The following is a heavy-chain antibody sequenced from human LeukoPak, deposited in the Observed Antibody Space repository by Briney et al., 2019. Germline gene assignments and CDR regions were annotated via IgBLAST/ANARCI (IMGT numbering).Heavy chain of an antibody. V-gene: IGHV3-7*01. D-gene: IGHD6-13*01. CDR2: IKQDGSEK. CDR1: GFTFSSYW. CDR3: AAVGRSARPGH. J-gene: IGHJ4*02. Sequence: GGSLRLSCAASGFTFSSYWMSWVRQAPGKGLEWVANIKQDGSEKYYVDSVKGRFTISRDNAKNSLYLQMNSLRAEDTAIYYCAAVGRSARPGHWGQGTLVTVSS.